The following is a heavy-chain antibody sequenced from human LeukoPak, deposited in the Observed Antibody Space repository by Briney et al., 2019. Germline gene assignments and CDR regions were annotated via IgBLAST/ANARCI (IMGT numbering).Heavy chain of an antibody. Sequence: GGSLRLSCAPSVFTFSSYAMHWVRQAPGEGLEGVAVISYDGSNKYYADSVKGRFTISRDNSKNTLYLQMNSLRAEDTAVYYCAREGGRGGYYFDYWGQGTLVTVSS. CDR2: ISYDGSNK. D-gene: IGHD3-16*01. J-gene: IGHJ4*02. V-gene: IGHV3-30*04. CDR3: AREGGRGGYYFDY. CDR1: VFTFSSYA.